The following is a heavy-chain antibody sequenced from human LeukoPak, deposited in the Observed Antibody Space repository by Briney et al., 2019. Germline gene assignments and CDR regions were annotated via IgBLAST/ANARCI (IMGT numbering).Heavy chain of an antibody. Sequence: GGSLRLSCAASGFTFSSDSMNWVRQAPGKGLEWVSSISSSSSYIYYAGSVKGRFTISRDNAKNSLYLQMNSLRAEDTAVNYCARDRGAAAVSAFDIWGQGTMVTVSS. CDR3: ARDRGAAAVSAFDI. CDR2: ISSSSSYI. CDR1: GFTFSSDS. J-gene: IGHJ3*02. D-gene: IGHD6-13*01. V-gene: IGHV3-21*01.